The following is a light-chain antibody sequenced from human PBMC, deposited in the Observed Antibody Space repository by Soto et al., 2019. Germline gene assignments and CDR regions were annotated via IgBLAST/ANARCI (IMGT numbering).Light chain of an antibody. J-gene: IGLJ3*02. V-gene: IGLV2-14*01. CDR2: EVS. CDR1: SSDVGGYNY. Sequence: QSALTQPASVSGSPGQSITISCTGTSSDVGGYNYVSWYQQNPGKAPKLMIYEVSNRPSGVSNRFSGSKSGNTASLTISGLQSEDEADYYCSSYTSSIHWVFGGGTKLTVL. CDR3: SSYTSSIHWV.